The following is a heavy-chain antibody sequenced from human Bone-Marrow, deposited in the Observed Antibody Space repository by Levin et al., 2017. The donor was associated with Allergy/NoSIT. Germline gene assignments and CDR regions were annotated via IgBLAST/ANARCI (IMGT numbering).Heavy chain of an antibody. V-gene: IGHV4-38-2*02. CDR2: VFHTGTT. J-gene: IGHJ4*02. CDR3: VRYGGYQILPLLAYFDY. Sequence: SETLSLTCSVSGYSIRSAYYWGWIRQTPGKGLEWIGSVFHTGTTSYNPSLQSRVTMSRDTSKNHFSLQLRSVTAADTAIYYCVRYGGYQILPLLAYFDYWGQGVLVTVSS. CDR1: GYSIRSAYY. D-gene: IGHD1-26*01.